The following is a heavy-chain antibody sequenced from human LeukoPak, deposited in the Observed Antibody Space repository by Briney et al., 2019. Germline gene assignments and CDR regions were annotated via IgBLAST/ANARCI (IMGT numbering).Heavy chain of an antibody. CDR1: GFTFSSYS. CDR3: ARSIAVAGTLVY. CDR2: ISSSSYI. J-gene: IGHJ4*02. V-gene: IGHV3-21*01. Sequence: GGSLRLSCAASGFTFSSYSMNWVRQAPGKGLEWVSSISSSSYIYYADSVKGRFTISRDNAKNSLYLQMNSLRAEDTAVYYCARSIAVAGTLVYWGQGTLVTVSS. D-gene: IGHD6-19*01.